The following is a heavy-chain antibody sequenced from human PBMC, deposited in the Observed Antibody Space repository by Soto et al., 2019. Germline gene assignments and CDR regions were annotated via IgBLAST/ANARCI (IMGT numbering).Heavy chain of an antibody. J-gene: IGHJ6*02. D-gene: IGHD3-22*01. CDR3: AHSRANYYDSSGYWAMDV. CDR2: IYWNDDK. CDR1: GFSLSTSGVG. Sequence: SGPTLVNPTQTLTLTCTFSGFSLSTSGVGVGWIRQPPGKALEWLALIYWNDDKRYSPSLKSRLTITKETSKNQVVLTMTNMYPVDTATYYCAHSRANYYDSSGYWAMDVWGQGTAVTVSS. V-gene: IGHV2-5*01.